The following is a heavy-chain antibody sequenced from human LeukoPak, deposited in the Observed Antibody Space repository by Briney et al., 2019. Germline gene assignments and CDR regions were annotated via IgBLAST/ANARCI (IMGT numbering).Heavy chain of an antibody. CDR2: IYYSGST. J-gene: IGHJ5*02. Sequence: SETLSLTCTVSGGSISSYYWSWIRQPPGKGLEWIGYIYYSGSTNYNPSLKSRVTIPVDTSKNQFSLKLSSVTAADTAVYYCAGDSGIAAAGTHNWFDPWGQGTLVTVSS. CDR1: GGSISSYY. CDR3: AGDSGIAAAGTHNWFDP. D-gene: IGHD6-13*01. V-gene: IGHV4-59*01.